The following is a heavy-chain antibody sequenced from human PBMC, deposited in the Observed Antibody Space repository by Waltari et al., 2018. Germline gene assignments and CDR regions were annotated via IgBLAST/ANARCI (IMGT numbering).Heavy chain of an antibody. Sequence: QVQLQESGPGLVKPSATLSLTCAVSGYSIRSGYYWGWTRQPPGQGLEWIGSIYHSGSTYYNPSLKSRVTISVDTSKNQFSLKLSSVTAADTAVYYCARKLEYYDILTGYTGLFDYWGQGTLVTVSS. CDR1: GYSIRSGYY. CDR2: IYHSGST. V-gene: IGHV4-38-2*01. J-gene: IGHJ4*02. D-gene: IGHD3-9*01. CDR3: ARKLEYYDILTGYTGLFDY.